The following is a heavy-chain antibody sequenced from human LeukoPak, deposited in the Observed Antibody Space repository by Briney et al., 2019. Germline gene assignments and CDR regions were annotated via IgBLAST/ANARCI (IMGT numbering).Heavy chain of an antibody. CDR2: IYYSGST. CDR1: GGSISSSSYY. Sequence: SETLSLTCTVSGGSISSSSYYWGWIRQPPGKGLEWIGSIYYSGSTYYNPSLKSRVTISVDTSKNQFSLKLSSVTAADTAVYYCARLGYDILTGYHPFDYWGQGTLVTVCS. CDR3: ARLGYDILTGYHPFDY. J-gene: IGHJ4*02. V-gene: IGHV4-39*01. D-gene: IGHD3-9*01.